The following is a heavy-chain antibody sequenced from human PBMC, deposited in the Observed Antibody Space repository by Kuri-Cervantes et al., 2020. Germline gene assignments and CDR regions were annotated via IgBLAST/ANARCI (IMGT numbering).Heavy chain of an antibody. V-gene: IGHV3-30*03. CDR1: GFTFSSYS. Sequence: GESLKISCAASGFTFSSYSMNWVRQAPGKGLEWVAVISYDGSNKYYADSVKGRFTISRDNSKNTLYLQMNSLRAEDTAVYYCARDGGWLQSQYYFDYWGQGTLVTVSS. D-gene: IGHD5-24*01. CDR3: ARDGGWLQSQYYFDY. CDR2: ISYDGSNK. J-gene: IGHJ4*02.